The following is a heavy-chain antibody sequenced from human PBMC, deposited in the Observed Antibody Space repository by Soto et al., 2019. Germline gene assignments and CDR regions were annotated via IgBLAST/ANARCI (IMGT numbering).Heavy chain of an antibody. CDR3: ARIWTPATNYGMDV. CDR2: IYYSGST. D-gene: IGHD1-26*01. V-gene: IGHV4-39*01. Sequence: SETRSLTCTVSGGSISSSSYYWGWIRQPPGKGLEWIGSIYYSGSTYYNPSLKSRVTISVDTSKNQFSLKLSSVTAADTAVYYCARIWTPATNYGMDVWGQGTTVTVTS. CDR1: GGSISSSSYY. J-gene: IGHJ6*02.